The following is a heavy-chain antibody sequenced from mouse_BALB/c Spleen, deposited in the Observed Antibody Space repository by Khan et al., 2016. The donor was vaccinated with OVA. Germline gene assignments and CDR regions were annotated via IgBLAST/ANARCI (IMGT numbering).Heavy chain of an antibody. CDR2: INTNTGEP. D-gene: IGHD2-1*01. Sequence: QIQLVQSGPELKKPGETVKISCKASGYTFTNYGINWVKQAPGKGLKWMGWINTNTGEPTYAEEFKGRFAFSLETSASTAYLQLNNLKNEDTATDFCARGNYYCGNSWFAYWGQGTLVTVSA. J-gene: IGHJ3*01. CDR3: ARGNYYCGNSWFAY. CDR1: GYTFTNYG. V-gene: IGHV9-3*02.